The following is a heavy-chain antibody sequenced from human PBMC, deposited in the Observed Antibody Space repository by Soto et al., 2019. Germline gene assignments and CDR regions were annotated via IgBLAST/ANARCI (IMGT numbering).Heavy chain of an antibody. CDR1: GYTFTSYY. Sequence: ASVKVSCKASGYTFTSYYMHWVRRAPGQGLEWMGIINPRDGTTTYAQKLQGRVTMTRDTSTSTVYMELSRLISEDTAMYYCARDLRGDCSRSNCFAANFDFWGQGTLDTVSS. V-gene: IGHV1-46*04. CDR3: ARDLRGDCSRSNCFAANFDF. J-gene: IGHJ4*02. CDR2: INPRDGTT. D-gene: IGHD2-2*01.